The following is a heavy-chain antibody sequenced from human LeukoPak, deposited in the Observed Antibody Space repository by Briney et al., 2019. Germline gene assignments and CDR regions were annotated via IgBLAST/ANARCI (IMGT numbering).Heavy chain of an antibody. Sequence: ASVKVSCKASGYTFTSYDINWVRQATGQGLEWMGWMNPNSGGTNYAQKFQGRVTMTRDTSISTAYMELSRLRSDDTAVYYCARELYYGSGSYQNWFDPWGQGTLVTVSS. CDR1: GYTFTSYD. J-gene: IGHJ5*02. V-gene: IGHV1-2*02. D-gene: IGHD3-10*01. CDR3: ARELYYGSGSYQNWFDP. CDR2: MNPNSGGT.